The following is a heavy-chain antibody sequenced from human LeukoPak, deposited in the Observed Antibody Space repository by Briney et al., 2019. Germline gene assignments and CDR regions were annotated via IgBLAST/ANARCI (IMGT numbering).Heavy chain of an antibody. CDR3: AKRAAYYYMAV. Sequence: GGSLRLSCAASGFTFSSYGMRWVRQAPGKGLERVAVIWYDGSNKYYADSVKGRFTISRDNSKNTLYLQMNSLRAEDTAVYYCAKRAAYYYMAVWGKGTTVTVSS. J-gene: IGHJ6*03. CDR2: IWYDGSNK. D-gene: IGHD6-25*01. CDR1: GFTFSSYG. V-gene: IGHV3-33*06.